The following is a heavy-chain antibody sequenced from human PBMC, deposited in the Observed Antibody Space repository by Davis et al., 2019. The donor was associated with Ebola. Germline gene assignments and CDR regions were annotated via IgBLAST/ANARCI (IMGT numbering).Heavy chain of an antibody. CDR2: IYPGDSDT. CDR1: GYSFTDYW. CDR3: ARHSSSWYDFNYGMDV. V-gene: IGHV5-51*01. Sequence: GESLKISCKGSGYSFTDYWIGWVRQMPGKGLEWMGIIYPGDSDTRYSPSFQGQVTISADKSISTAYLQWSSLKASDTAMYYCARHSSSWYDFNYGMDVWGQGTTVTVSS. D-gene: IGHD6-13*01. J-gene: IGHJ6*02.